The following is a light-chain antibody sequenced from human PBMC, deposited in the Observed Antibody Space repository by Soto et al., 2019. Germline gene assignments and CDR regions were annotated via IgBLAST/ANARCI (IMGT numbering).Light chain of an antibody. Sequence: QSALTQPASVSGSPGQSITISCTGTNNLVSWYQQHPGKAPKVVLYEGTKRPSGVSNRFSGSNSGSTASLTISGLQAEDEAHYFCCAYVGARAYVCGPGPKVTV. V-gene: IGLV2-23*01. CDR2: EGT. CDR1: NNL. CDR3: CAYVGARAYV. J-gene: IGLJ1*01.